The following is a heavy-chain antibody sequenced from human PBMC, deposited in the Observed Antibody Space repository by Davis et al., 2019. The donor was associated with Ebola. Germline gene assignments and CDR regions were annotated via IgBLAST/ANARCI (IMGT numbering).Heavy chain of an antibody. CDR1: GYTFTSYG. J-gene: IGHJ6*03. D-gene: IGHD5-24*01. CDR3: ARAATQRGYYYYYMDV. V-gene: IGHV1-18*04. Sequence: ASVKVSCKASGYTFTSYGISWVRQAPGQGLEWMGWISAYNGNTNYAQKLQGRVTMTTDTSTSTAYMELRSLRSDDTAVYYCARAATQRGYYYYYMDVWGKGTTVTVSS. CDR2: ISAYNGNT.